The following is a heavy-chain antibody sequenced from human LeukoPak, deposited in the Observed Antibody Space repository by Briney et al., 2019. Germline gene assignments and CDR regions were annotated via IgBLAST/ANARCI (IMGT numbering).Heavy chain of an antibody. CDR2: ISSSGSYI. J-gene: IGHJ4*02. D-gene: IGHD4-17*01. V-gene: IGHV3-21*01. CDR3: TRNEAGDYSFDC. CDR1: GFTFSSYS. Sequence: PGGSLRLSCAASGFTFSSYSMNWVRQAPGKGLEWVSYISSSGSYIYYGDSVQGRFTISRDNAKNSLYLQMNSLGAEDTAVYYCTRNEAGDYSFDCWGQGTLVTVSS.